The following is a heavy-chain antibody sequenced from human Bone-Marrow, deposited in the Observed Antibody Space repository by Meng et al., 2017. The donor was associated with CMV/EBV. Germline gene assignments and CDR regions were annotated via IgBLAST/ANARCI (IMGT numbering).Heavy chain of an antibody. V-gene: IGHV4-59*01. Sequence: SETLSLTCTVSGGSISSYYWSWIRQPPGKGLEWIGYIYYRGSTNYNPSLKSRVTISVDTSKNQFSLKLSSVTAADTAVYYCASSYSSSSGWGYFDYWGQGTLVTV. J-gene: IGHJ4*02. D-gene: IGHD6-6*01. CDR2: IYYRGST. CDR3: ASSYSSSSGWGYFDY. CDR1: GGSISSYY.